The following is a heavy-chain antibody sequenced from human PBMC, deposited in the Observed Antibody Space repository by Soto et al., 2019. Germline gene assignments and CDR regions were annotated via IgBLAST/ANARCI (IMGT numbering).Heavy chain of an antibody. Sequence: SVKVSCKASGGTFSSYAISWLRQSPGQGLEWMGGIIPIFGTANYAQKFQGRVTITADESTSTAYMELSSLRSEDTAVYYCATTIVGAAYGMDVWGQGTTVTVSS. CDR1: GGTFSSYA. D-gene: IGHD1-26*01. CDR2: IIPIFGTA. J-gene: IGHJ6*02. V-gene: IGHV1-69*13. CDR3: ATTIVGAAYGMDV.